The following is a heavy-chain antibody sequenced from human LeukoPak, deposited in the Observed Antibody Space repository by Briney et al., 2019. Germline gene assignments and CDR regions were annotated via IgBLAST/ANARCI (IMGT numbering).Heavy chain of an antibody. J-gene: IGHJ4*02. V-gene: IGHV1-46*01. D-gene: IGHD3-22*01. CDR3: ASRGGNYYDSSGYWKY. CDR2: INPSGGST. Sequence: ASVKVSCKASGYTFTSYYMHWVRQAPGQGLEWMGIINPSGGSTSYARKFQGRVTITADESTSTAYMELSSLRSEDTAVYYCASRGGNYYDSSGYWKYWGQGTLVTVSS. CDR1: GYTFTSYY.